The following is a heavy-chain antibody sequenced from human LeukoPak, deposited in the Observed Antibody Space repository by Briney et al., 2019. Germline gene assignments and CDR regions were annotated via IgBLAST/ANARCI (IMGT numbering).Heavy chain of an antibody. CDR2: TYYRSKWYN. Sequence: SQTLSLTCAISGDSVSSNSAIWNWIRQSPSRGLEWLGRTYYRSKWYNDYAVSVKSRIIINPDTSKNQLSLQLKSVTPEDTAVYYCARGGQGDGYSADEAFDFWGQGTMVTVSS. V-gene: IGHV6-1*01. CDR1: GDSVSSNSAI. J-gene: IGHJ3*01. D-gene: IGHD5-24*01. CDR3: ARGGQGDGYSADEAFDF.